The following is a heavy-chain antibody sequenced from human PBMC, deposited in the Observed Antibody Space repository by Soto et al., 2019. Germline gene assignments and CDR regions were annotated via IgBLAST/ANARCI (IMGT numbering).Heavy chain of an antibody. V-gene: IGHV3-30*18. CDR2: VSFDGNDR. D-gene: IGHD2-15*01. J-gene: IGHJ5*02. CDR1: GFTFSSFG. Sequence: GGPLRLSCVASGFTFSSFGMHWVRQAPGKGLEWVAIVSFDGNDRYYADAVKGRFTISRDNSENTLYLQMNSLRPEDTAVYYCVKDRYGGNTDLVAWGQGTLVTVSS. CDR3: VKDRYGGNTDLVA.